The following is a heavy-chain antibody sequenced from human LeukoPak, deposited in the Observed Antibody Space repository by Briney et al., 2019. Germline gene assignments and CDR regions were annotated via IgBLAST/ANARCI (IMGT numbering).Heavy chain of an antibody. V-gene: IGHV4-39*07. Sequence: SETLSLTCTVSGGSISNINYYWGWIRQPPGKGLEWIGSIYFTGTTYYNPSLKSRVIVFADTSKNQFSLKLSSVTAADTAVYYCARDSGTTGEVKFDPWGQGTLVTVSS. CDR1: GGSISNINYY. CDR2: IYFTGTT. J-gene: IGHJ5*02. CDR3: ARDSGTTGEVKFDP. D-gene: IGHD3-10*01.